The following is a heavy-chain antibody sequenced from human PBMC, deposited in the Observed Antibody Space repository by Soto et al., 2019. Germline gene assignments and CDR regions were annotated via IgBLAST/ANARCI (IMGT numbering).Heavy chain of an antibody. D-gene: IGHD2-21*01. CDR2: IYYSGST. Sequence: QVQLQESGPGLVKPSQTLSLTCTVSGGSISSGDYYWTWIRQPPGKGLEWIGHIYYSGSTYYNPYLKSGVTIAVDTSKNQFSVKLSSVTAADTAVYFCARVGHINWFDPWVQGTLVTVSS. J-gene: IGHJ5*02. CDR1: GGSISSGDYY. CDR3: ARVGHINWFDP. V-gene: IGHV4-30-4*01.